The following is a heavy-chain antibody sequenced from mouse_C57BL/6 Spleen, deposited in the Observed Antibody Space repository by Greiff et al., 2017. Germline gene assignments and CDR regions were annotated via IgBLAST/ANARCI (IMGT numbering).Heavy chain of an antibody. Sequence: EVQLVESGEGLVKPGGSLKLSCAASGFTFSSYALSWVRQTPEKRLEWVAYISSGGDYISYADTVRGRFPISRDNARNTLYLQMSSLKSEDTAMYYCTRENWDVDWYFDVWGTGTTVTVSS. CDR1: GFTFSSYA. CDR3: TRENWDVDWYFDV. CDR2: ISSGGDYI. V-gene: IGHV5-9-1*02. J-gene: IGHJ1*03. D-gene: IGHD4-1*01.